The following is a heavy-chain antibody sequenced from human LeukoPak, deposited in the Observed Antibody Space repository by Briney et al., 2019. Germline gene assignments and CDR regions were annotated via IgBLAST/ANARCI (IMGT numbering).Heavy chain of an antibody. CDR1: GYTFTSYG. J-gene: IGHJ5*02. Sequence: ASVKVSCKASGYTFTSYGISWVRQAPEQGLEGMGWISAYNGNTNYAQKLQGRVTMTTATSTSTAYLELRSLRSDDTAVYYCARVAYYGSGSSCFDPWGQGTLVTVSS. D-gene: IGHD3-10*01. CDR3: ARVAYYGSGSSCFDP. V-gene: IGHV1-18*04. CDR2: ISAYNGNT.